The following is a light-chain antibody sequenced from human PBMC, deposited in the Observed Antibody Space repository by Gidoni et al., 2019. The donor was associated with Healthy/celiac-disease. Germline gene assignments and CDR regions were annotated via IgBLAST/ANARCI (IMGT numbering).Light chain of an antibody. CDR1: QSISSY. CDR2: AAS. V-gene: IGKV1-39*01. J-gene: IGKJ4*01. CDR3: QQSYSTPRI. Sequence: DIQMTQSPSSLSASVGDRVTIPCRASQSISSYLNWYQQKPGKAPKRLIYAASSLQSGVPSRFSGSVSGTDFPLTISSLQPEDFATYYCQQSYSTPRIFGGGTKVEIK.